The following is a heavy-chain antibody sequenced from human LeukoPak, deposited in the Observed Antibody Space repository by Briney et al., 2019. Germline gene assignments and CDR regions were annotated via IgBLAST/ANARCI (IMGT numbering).Heavy chain of an antibody. CDR1: GFTFSSYS. Sequence: GGSLRLSCAASGFTFSSYSMNWVRQAPGKGLEWVSYISSSSSTIYYADSVKGRFTISRDNAKNSLYLQMNSLRAEDTAVYYCATKRGMATFDYWGQGTLVTVSS. CDR2: ISSSSSTI. D-gene: IGHD5-24*01. J-gene: IGHJ4*02. V-gene: IGHV3-48*01. CDR3: ATKRGMATFDY.